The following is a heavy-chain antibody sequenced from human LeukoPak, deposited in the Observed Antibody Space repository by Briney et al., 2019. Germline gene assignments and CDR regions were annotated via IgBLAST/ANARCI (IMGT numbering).Heavy chain of an antibody. CDR2: ISSSGSTI. CDR1: GFTFSNYW. J-gene: IGHJ6*02. CDR3: EALAAAGTDYYYGMDV. D-gene: IGHD6-13*01. V-gene: IGHV3-48*03. Sequence: GGSLTLSCVASGFTFSNYWMSWVRQAPGKGLEWVSYISSSGSTIYYADSVKGRFTISRDNAKNSLYLQMNSLRAEDTAVYYCEALAAAGTDYYYGMDVWGQGTTVTVSS.